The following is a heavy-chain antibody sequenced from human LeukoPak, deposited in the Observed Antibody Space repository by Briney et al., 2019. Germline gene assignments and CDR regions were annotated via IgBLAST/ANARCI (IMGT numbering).Heavy chain of an antibody. CDR1: GGSISNYY. Sequence: PSETLSLTCTVSGGSISNYYWSWIRQPPGKGLEWIGYIYYSGSTNYNPSLKSRVTISVDTSKNQFSLKLSSVTAADTAVYYCARYNVQAAAGKSLYYFDYWGQGTLVTVSS. D-gene: IGHD6-13*01. V-gene: IGHV4-59*01. CDR2: IYYSGST. CDR3: ARYNVQAAAGKSLYYFDY. J-gene: IGHJ4*02.